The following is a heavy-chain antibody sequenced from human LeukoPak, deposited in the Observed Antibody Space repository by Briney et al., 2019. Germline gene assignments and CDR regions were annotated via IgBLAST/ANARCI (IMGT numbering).Heavy chain of an antibody. D-gene: IGHD3-10*01. V-gene: IGHV5-51*01. Sequence: GESLKISCKGSGYRFTSYCNGWVRQIPGKGLEWMGIIYPGDSDTRCSPSFQGQVTLSADKSISTAYLQWSSLKASDAAMYYCARHSLRFGEYTYDYWGQGTLVTVSS. J-gene: IGHJ4*02. CDR1: GYRFTSYC. CDR3: ARHSLRFGEYTYDY. CDR2: IYPGDSDT.